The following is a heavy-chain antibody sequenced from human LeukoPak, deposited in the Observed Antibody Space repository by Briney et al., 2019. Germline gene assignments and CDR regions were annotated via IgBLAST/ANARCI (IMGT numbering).Heavy chain of an antibody. CDR2: ISSSSSYM. CDR3: ARDTDFDC. CDR1: GFNLNSYT. J-gene: IGHJ4*02. V-gene: IGHV3-21*01. Sequence: NTGGSLRLSCAASGFNLNSYTMNWVRQAPGKGLEWVSSISSSSSYMYSADSLKGRFTISRDNAKNSLYLQMNSLRAEYTAVYYCARDTDFDCWGQGTLVTVSS.